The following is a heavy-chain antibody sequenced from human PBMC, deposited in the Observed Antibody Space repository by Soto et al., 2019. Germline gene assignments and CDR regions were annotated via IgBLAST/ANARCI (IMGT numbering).Heavy chain of an antibody. CDR1: GGSISSSTYY. Sequence: PSETLSLTCTVSGGSISSSTYYWAWIRQPPGKGLEWIGSLFHSGTTYYSPSLESRVTISADTSKNELSLKLTSVTAADTAVYYCARHIVGARPGPYWGQGILVTVSS. D-gene: IGHD6-6*01. V-gene: IGHV4-39*01. CDR2: LFHSGTT. CDR3: ARHIVGARPGPY. J-gene: IGHJ4*02.